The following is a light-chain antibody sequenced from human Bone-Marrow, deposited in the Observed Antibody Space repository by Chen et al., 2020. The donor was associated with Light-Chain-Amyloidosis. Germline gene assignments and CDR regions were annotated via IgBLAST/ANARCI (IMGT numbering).Light chain of an antibody. V-gene: IGLV1-44*01. CDR1: SSNIGSET. J-gene: IGLJ3*02. CDR2: RDS. Sequence: QSALTQPPSASGAPGQRVTISCSGSSSNIGSETVNWYQLLPGTAPKLLIYRDSLRPPGVPDRLSGSKSVTSASLAISGLQSGDEGDYYCSAWDDSLNSWVFGGGTRLTVL. CDR3: SAWDDSLNSWV.